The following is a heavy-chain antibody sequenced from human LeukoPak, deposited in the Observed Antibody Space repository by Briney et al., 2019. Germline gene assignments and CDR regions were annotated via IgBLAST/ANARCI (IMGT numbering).Heavy chain of an antibody. D-gene: IGHD3-22*01. CDR2: INHSGST. CDR3: ARERLRPYYYGSSGKDAFDI. Sequence: SETLSLTCAVYGGSFSGYYWSWIRQPPGKGLEWIGEINHSGSTNYNPSLKSRVTISVDTSKNQFSLKLSSVTAADTAVYYCARERLRPYYYGSSGKDAFDIWGQGTMVTVSS. V-gene: IGHV4-34*01. CDR1: GGSFSGYY. J-gene: IGHJ3*02.